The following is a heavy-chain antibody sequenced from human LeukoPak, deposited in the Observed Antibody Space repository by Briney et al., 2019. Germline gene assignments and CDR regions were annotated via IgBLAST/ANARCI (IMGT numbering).Heavy chain of an antibody. CDR3: ARRSAGSTDDAFDL. CDR2: IYPGHSDT. CDR1: GYSFTGYW. Sequence: GESLKISCRGSGYSFTGYWIAWVRQVPGKGLEWMAIIYPGHSDTRYSPSFQGQVTISADTSIRTAYLQWSSLKASDTAMYYCARRSAGSTDDAFDLWGQGTMVTVSS. J-gene: IGHJ3*01. D-gene: IGHD6-25*01. V-gene: IGHV5-51*01.